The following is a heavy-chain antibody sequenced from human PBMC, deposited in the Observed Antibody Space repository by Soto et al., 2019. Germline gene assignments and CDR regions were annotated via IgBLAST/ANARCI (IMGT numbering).Heavy chain of an antibody. J-gene: IGHJ5*02. V-gene: IGHV4-39*01. CDR3: ARHKPTYCSGGSCYPNNWFDP. CDR2: IYYSGST. D-gene: IGHD2-15*01. Sequence: SETLSLTSPVSGGSISSSSYYWGWIRQPPGKGLEWIGSIYYSGSTYYNPSLKSRVTISVDTSKNQFSLKLSSVTAADTAVYYCARHKPTYCSGGSCYPNNWFDPWGQGTLVTVSS. CDR1: GGSISSSSYY.